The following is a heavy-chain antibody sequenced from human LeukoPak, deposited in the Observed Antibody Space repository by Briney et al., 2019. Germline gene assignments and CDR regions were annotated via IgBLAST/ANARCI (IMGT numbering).Heavy chain of an antibody. CDR3: ARGGPFPSGSSSREYYLDY. V-gene: IGHV1-18*01. Sequence: ASAKVSCKASGYDFINYGISWVRQAPGQGLEWMGWRSIYNGNTDYKLQGRVTMTTDTSTSTAYMEVRSLRSDDTAVYYCARGGPFPSGSSSREYYLDYWGQGTLVTVSS. D-gene: IGHD6-6*01. CDR1: GYDFINYG. J-gene: IGHJ4*02. CDR2: RSIYNGNT.